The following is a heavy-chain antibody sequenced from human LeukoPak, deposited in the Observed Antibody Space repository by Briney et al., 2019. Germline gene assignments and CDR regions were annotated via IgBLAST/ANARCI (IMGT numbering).Heavy chain of an antibody. CDR1: GFTFSGSG. CDR2: IRNKAYTYAT. V-gene: IGHV3-73*01. Sequence: GGSLRLSCAASGFTFSGSGLHWVRQASGKGLEWLGRIRNKAYTYATAYAASVNGRFTISRDDSKNTAYLQLNSLKTEDTAVYYCARHGDGYMDRGQGTLVTVSS. CDR3: ARHGDGYMD. J-gene: IGHJ4*02. D-gene: IGHD5-12*01.